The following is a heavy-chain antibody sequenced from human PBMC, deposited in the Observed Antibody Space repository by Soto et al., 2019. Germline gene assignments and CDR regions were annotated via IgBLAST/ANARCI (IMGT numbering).Heavy chain of an antibody. CDR3: ALGSDYRFDP. CDR2: IIPMSGRT. Sequence: QIQLVQSGAEVKKPGSSVKVSCKASGGTFSTYAISWVRQAPGQGLEWMGGIIPMSGRTTYAQKFQDRVTITADKSTTPAYMELSSLRSDDTAVYYCALGSDYRFDPWGRGTLVTVSS. J-gene: IGHJ5*02. CDR1: GGTFSTYA. V-gene: IGHV1-69*06. D-gene: IGHD4-17*01.